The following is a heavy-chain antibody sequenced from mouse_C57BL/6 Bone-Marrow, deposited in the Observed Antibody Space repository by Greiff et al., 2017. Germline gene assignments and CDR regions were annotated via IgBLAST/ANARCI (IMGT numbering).Heavy chain of an antibody. CDR2: IYPGSGST. D-gene: IGHD2-4*01. J-gene: IGHJ2*01. Sequence: VKLQQPGAELVKPGASVKMSCKASGYTFTSYWITWVKQRPGQGLEWIGDIYPGSGSTNYNEKFKSKATLTVDPSSSTAYMQLSSLTSEDSAVYYCARVISCDYDLFDYWGQGTTLTVSS. CDR1: GYTFTSYW. V-gene: IGHV1-55*01. CDR3: ARVISCDYDLFDY.